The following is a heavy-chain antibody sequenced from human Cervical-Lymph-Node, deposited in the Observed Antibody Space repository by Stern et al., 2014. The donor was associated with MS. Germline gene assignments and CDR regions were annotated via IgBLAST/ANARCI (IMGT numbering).Heavy chain of an antibody. D-gene: IGHD3-16*01. CDR2: ISHDGNEK. CDR3: AREGEKASTTAFDS. Sequence: VQLVESGGGPVQPGKSLRLSCAASGFTFRHYAMHWVRQAPGKGLVWVAVISHDGNEKYYADSLRGRFTISRDNSRNTLYLQMNSLGADDTAVYYCAREGEKASTTAFDSWGQGTLVTVS. CDR1: GFTFRHYA. V-gene: IGHV3-30*01. J-gene: IGHJ4*02.